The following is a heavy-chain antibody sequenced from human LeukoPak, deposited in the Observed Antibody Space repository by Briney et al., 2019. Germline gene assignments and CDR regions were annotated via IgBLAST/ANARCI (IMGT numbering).Heavy chain of an antibody. Sequence: SETLSLTCTVSGYSISSGYYWGWIRQPPGKGLEWIGSIYHSGSTYYNPSLKSRVTISVDTSENQFSLKLSSVTAADTAVYYCARAATVTMDDAFDIWGQGTMVTVSS. V-gene: IGHV4-38-2*02. CDR1: GYSISSGYY. CDR3: ARAATVTMDDAFDI. D-gene: IGHD4-11*01. J-gene: IGHJ3*02. CDR2: IYHSGST.